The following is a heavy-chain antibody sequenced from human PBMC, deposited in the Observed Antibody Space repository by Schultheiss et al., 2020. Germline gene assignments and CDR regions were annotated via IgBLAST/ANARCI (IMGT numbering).Heavy chain of an antibody. D-gene: IGHD2-15*01. J-gene: IGHJ4*02. V-gene: IGHV1-8*01. CDR3: ARGLYLAACY. CDR2: MNPNSGNT. CDR1: GYTFTSYD. Sequence: GGSLRLSCMASGYTFTSYDINWVRQATGQGLEWMGWMNPNSGNTGYAQKFQGRVTMTRNTSISTAYMELSSLRSDDTAVYYCARGLYLAACYWGQGTLVTVSS.